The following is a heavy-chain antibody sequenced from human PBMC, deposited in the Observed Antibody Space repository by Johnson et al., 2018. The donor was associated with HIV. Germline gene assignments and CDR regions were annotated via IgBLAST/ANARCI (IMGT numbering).Heavy chain of an antibody. J-gene: IGHJ3*02. CDR3: ARTNGYYGSGRGSLFYFDI. D-gene: IGHD3-10*01. CDR1: GFTFSSYD. Sequence: VQLVESGGGLVQPGESLRLSCAASGFTFSSYDMPWVRQATGTGLERVSAIGTAGDTYYPGSVKGRFPISRENAKTSLYLQMNSLRAGDTAVYYCARTNGYYGSGRGSLFYFDIWGQGTMVTVSS. CDR2: IGTAGDT. V-gene: IGHV3-13*01.